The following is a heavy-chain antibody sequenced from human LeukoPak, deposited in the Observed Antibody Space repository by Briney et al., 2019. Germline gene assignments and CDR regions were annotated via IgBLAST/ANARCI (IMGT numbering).Heavy chain of an antibody. CDR3: ARAKGYSYDFDY. V-gene: IGHV4-31*03. CDR2: IYYSGST. J-gene: IGHJ4*02. Sequence: TASQTLSLTCTVSGVSISSGGYYWSWIRQHPGKGLEWIGYIYYSGSTYYNPSLKSRVTISVDTSKNQFSLKLSSVTAADTAVYYCARAKGYSYDFDYWGQGTLVTVSS. CDR1: GVSISSGGYY. D-gene: IGHD5-18*01.